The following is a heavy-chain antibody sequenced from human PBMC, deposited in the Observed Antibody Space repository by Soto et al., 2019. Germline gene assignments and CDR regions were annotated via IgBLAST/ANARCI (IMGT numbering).Heavy chain of an antibody. D-gene: IGHD3-22*01. J-gene: IGHJ3*02. CDR2: IIPIFGTT. Sequence: QVQLVQSGAEVKKPGSSVKVSCKASGGTFSSYAINWVRQAPGQGLEWMGGIIPIFGTTNYAQKFQGRVTITADESTRTAYMELSSLRSEDTAVYHCARGEAYYYDSTGYSHAFDIWGQGTMVTVSS. V-gene: IGHV1-69*12. CDR3: ARGEAYYYDSTGYSHAFDI. CDR1: GGTFSSYA.